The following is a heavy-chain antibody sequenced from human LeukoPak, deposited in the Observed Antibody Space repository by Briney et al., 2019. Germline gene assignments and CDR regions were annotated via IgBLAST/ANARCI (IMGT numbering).Heavy chain of an antibody. J-gene: IGHJ4*02. V-gene: IGHV3-7*03. Sequence: GGSLRLSCAASGFTFSTSWMSWVRQVPGKGLEWVANIKKDGSETYYVDSVKGRFTISRDNAKNSLYLQMNSLRAEDTTMYYCARGRYSGTTYYFDYWGQGTLVTVSS. CDR3: ARGRYSGTTYYFDY. CDR2: IKKDGSET. D-gene: IGHD5-12*01. CDR1: GFTFSTSW.